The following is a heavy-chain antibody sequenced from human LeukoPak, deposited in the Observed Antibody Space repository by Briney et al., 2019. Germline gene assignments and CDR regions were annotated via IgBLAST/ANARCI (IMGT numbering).Heavy chain of an antibody. V-gene: IGHV1-8*01. J-gene: IGHJ4*02. Sequence: ASVKVSCKASGYTFTSYDINWVRQATGQGLEWMGWMNPNSGNTGYAQKFRGRVTMTRNTSISTAYMELSSLRSEDTAVYYCAISLCGDYVGLAPWGQGTLVTVSS. CDR3: AISLCGDYVGLAP. CDR2: MNPNSGNT. D-gene: IGHD4-23*01. CDR1: GYTFTSYD.